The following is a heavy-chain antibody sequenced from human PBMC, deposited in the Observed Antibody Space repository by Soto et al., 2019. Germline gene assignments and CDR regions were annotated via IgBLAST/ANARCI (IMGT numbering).Heavy chain of an antibody. CDR1: GGSISSYY. Sequence: QVQLQESGPGLVKPSETLSLTCTVSGGSISSYYWSWIRQPPGKGLEWIGYIYYSGSTNYNPSLKSRVTISVDPSKNQFSLKLSSVTAAGTAVYYCAREGLTGTIGLYCYYGMDVWGQGTTVTVSS. V-gene: IGHV4-59*01. CDR3: AREGLTGTIGLYCYYGMDV. D-gene: IGHD1-7*01. J-gene: IGHJ6*02. CDR2: IYYSGST.